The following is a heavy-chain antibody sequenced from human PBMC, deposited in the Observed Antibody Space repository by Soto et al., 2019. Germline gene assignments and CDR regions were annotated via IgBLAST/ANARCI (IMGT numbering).Heavy chain of an antibody. CDR2: ISSSSSTI. D-gene: IGHD3-9*01. V-gene: IGHV3-48*02. J-gene: IGHJ4*02. CDR1: GFTFSSYS. CDR3: ARDRNYDILTGYYREINY. Sequence: PGGSLRLSCAASGFTFSSYSMNWVRQAPGKGLEWVSYISSSSSTIYYADSVKGRFTISRDNAKNSLYLQMNSLRDEDTAVYYCARDRNYDILTGYYREINYWGQGTLVTVSS.